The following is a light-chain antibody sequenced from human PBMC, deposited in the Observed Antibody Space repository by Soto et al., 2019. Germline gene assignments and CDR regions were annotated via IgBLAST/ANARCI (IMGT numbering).Light chain of an antibody. Sequence: QSVLTQPPSASGTPGQRVTISCSGSSSNIGNNYVYWYQMVPGTAPKLLIYRNNQRPSGVPDRFSGSRSGTSASLAISGLRSEDEAYYYCAAWDDSLSGRGIFGGGTQLTVL. CDR1: SSNIGNNY. CDR3: AAWDDSLSGRGI. V-gene: IGLV1-47*01. J-gene: IGLJ2*01. CDR2: RNN.